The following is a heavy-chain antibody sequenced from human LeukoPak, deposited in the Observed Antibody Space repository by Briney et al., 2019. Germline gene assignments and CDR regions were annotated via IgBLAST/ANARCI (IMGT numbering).Heavy chain of an antibody. CDR2: ISSSSSYI. J-gene: IGHJ4*02. Sequence: GGSLRLSCAASGFTFSSYSMNWVRQAPGKGLEWVSPISSSSSYIYYADSVKGRFTISRDNAKNSLYLQMNSLRAEDTAVYYCARGGGYCSGGSCYEYWGQGTLVTVSS. CDR1: GFTFSSYS. V-gene: IGHV3-21*01. D-gene: IGHD2-15*01. CDR3: ARGGGYCSGGSCYEY.